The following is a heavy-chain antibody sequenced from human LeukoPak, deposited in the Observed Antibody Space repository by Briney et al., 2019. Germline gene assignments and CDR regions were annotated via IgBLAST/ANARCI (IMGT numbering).Heavy chain of an antibody. CDR3: ARGWGYCSSTSCHVFDY. CDR2: IYDGGST. V-gene: IGHV3-53*01. J-gene: IGHJ4*02. CDR1: GFTVSSNY. D-gene: IGHD2-2*01. Sequence: GGSLRLSCAVSGFTVSSNYMSWVRQAPGKGLEWVSVIYDGGSTDYAESVKGRFTISRDNSKNTLYLQVNSLRAEDTAVYYCARGWGYCSSTSCHVFDYWGQGTLVTVSS.